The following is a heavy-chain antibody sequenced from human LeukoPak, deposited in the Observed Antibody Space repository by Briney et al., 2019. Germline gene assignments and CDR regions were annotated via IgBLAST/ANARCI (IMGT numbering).Heavy chain of an antibody. Sequence: SSETLSLTGAANGGSFSGYSWSWIRQPPGKGLNWIGEVNHSGSTNYSPSLKSRVTISVDTSKNQFSLKLRSVTAADTAVYYCAREGIRRDGYRRVDYWGQGTLVTVSS. CDR2: VNHSGST. D-gene: IGHD5-24*01. CDR3: AREGIRRDGYRRVDY. CDR1: GGSFSGYS. V-gene: IGHV4-34*01. J-gene: IGHJ4*02.